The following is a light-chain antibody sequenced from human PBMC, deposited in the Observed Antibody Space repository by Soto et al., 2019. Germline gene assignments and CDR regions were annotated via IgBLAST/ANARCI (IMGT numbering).Light chain of an antibody. CDR1: SSDVGSYNR. J-gene: IGLJ1*01. Sequence: QSVLTQPPSVSGSPGQSVTISCTGTSSDVGSYNRVSWYQQPPGTAPKLMIYDVSNRPSGVPDRFSGSKSGNTASLTIFGLQAEDEADYYCSSYTSSNTYVFGTGTKVTVL. CDR2: DVS. CDR3: SSYTSSNTYV. V-gene: IGLV2-18*02.